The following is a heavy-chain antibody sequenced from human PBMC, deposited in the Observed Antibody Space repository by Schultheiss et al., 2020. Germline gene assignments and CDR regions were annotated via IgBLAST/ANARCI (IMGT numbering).Heavy chain of an antibody. Sequence: LSLTCAASGFTFSSYSMNWVRQAPGKGLEWVAVIWYDGSNKYYVDSVKGRFTISRDNSKNTLYLQMNSLRAEDTAVYYCARSYGLDYYGMDVWGQGTTVTVSS. CDR2: IWYDGSNK. D-gene: IGHD3/OR15-3a*01. J-gene: IGHJ6*02. CDR3: ARSYGLDYYGMDV. CDR1: GFTFSSYS. V-gene: IGHV3-33*08.